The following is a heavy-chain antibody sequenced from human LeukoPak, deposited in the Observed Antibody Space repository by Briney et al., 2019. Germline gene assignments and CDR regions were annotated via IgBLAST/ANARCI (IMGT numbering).Heavy chain of an antibody. Sequence: GGSLRLSCAASGFTVNNYEMHWVRQAPGKGLEWVSVIYSGGSTLYADSVKGRFTISRDNSKNTLYLQMNSLRAEDTAVYYCARDNYYDSSGQTDYWGQGTLVTVSS. CDR3: ARDNYYDSSGQTDY. J-gene: IGHJ4*02. CDR2: IYSGGST. D-gene: IGHD3-22*01. V-gene: IGHV3-66*01. CDR1: GFTVNNYE.